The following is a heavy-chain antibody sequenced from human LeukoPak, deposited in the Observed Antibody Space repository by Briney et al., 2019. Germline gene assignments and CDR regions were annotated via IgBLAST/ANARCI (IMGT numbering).Heavy chain of an antibody. Sequence: GGSPRLSCAASGFTFSTYSMHWVRQAPGKGLEYVAAINSNGVNTYYANSVKGRFTISRDNSKNTLYLQMGSLRAEDMAVYYCARVRYSGTIGLDYWGQGTLVTVSS. J-gene: IGHJ4*02. CDR3: ARVRYSGTIGLDY. CDR2: INSNGVNT. CDR1: GFTFSTYS. D-gene: IGHD5-12*01. V-gene: IGHV3-64*01.